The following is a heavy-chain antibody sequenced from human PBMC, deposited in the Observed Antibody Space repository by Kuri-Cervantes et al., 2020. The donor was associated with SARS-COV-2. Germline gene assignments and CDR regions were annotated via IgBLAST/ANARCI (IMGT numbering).Heavy chain of an antibody. CDR2: IYYSGST. J-gene: IGHJ4*02. D-gene: IGHD3-10*01. Sequence: SETLSLTCIVSGGSVSSGSHYCSWIRQPPGKGLEWIGYIYYSGSTKYNPSLKSRVTMSVDTSEDQFSLKLNSVTPADTAVYYCARTLDYYGSGTYCFDYWGQGTLVTVSS. CDR3: ARTLDYYGSGTYCFDY. CDR1: GGSVSSGSHY. V-gene: IGHV4-61*01.